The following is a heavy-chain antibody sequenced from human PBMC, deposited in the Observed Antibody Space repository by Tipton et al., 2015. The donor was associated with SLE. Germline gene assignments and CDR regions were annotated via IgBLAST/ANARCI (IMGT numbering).Heavy chain of an antibody. CDR1: DYSINSGYF. J-gene: IGHJ3*02. CDR2: ISHSGSI. V-gene: IGHV4-38-2*02. D-gene: IGHD2-15*01. Sequence: TLSLTCTVSDYSINSGYFWGWIRQPPGKGLEWIGSISHSGSIYYSPSLKSRVTISKDTSKNQFSLKLSSVTAADTAVYYCARAEGSWDAFDIWGQGTMVTVSS. CDR3: ARAEGSWDAFDI.